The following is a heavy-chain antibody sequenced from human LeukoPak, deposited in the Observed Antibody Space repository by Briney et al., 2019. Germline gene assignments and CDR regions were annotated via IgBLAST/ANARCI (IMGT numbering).Heavy chain of an antibody. V-gene: IGHV4-59*08. CDR3: ARLKVGAYFDL. D-gene: IGHD3-16*01. CDR1: DDSISIYY. Sequence: PSETLSLTCTVSDDSISIYYWSWIRQPPGKGPEWIAYIYSSGATSYNPSLRSRVSISLDTSKSQFSLKLSSVTVADTAVYYCARLKVGAYFDLRGRGTLVTVSS. J-gene: IGHJ2*01. CDR2: IYSSGAT.